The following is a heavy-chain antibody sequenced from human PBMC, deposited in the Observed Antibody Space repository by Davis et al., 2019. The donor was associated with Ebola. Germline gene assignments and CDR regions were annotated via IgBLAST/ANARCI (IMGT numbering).Heavy chain of an antibody. V-gene: IGHV3-23*01. J-gene: IGHJ6*02. CDR3: ARDEIVGVAGIPLYYYYYGMDV. Sequence: GESLKISCAASGFTFSSYAMSWVRQAPGQGLEWVSAISGSGGSTYYADSVKGRFTISRDNSKNTLYLQMNSLRAEDTAVYYCARDEIVGVAGIPLYYYYYGMDVWGQGTTVTVSS. CDR2: ISGSGGST. CDR1: GFTFSSYA. D-gene: IGHD6-19*01.